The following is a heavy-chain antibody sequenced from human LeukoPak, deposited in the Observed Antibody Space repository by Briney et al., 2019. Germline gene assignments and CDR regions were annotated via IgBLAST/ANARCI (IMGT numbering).Heavy chain of an antibody. CDR3: ASVRGYSGYDSDY. CDR1: GFTFSSYA. V-gene: IGHV3-30-3*01. Sequence: PPGGSLRLSCAAPGFTFSSYAMHWVRQAPGKGLEWVAVISYDGSNKYYADSVKGRFTISRDNSKNTLYLQMNSLRAEDTAVYYCASVRGYSGYDSDYWGQGTLVTVSS. D-gene: IGHD5-12*01. J-gene: IGHJ4*02. CDR2: ISYDGSNK.